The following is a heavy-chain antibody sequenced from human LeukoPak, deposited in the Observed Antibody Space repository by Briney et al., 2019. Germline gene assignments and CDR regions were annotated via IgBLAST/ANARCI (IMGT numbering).Heavy chain of an antibody. J-gene: IGHJ4*02. CDR2: ISSSSSYV. CDR1: GFTFSSYS. V-gene: IGHV3-21*01. D-gene: IGHD6-13*01. CDR3: ARAYAAGYSSSWYRSPPDY. Sequence: PGGSLRLSCAASGFTFSSYSMNWVRQAPGKGLEWVSSISSSSSYVYYAGSVKGRFTISRDNAKNSLYLQMNSLRAEDTAVYYCARAYAAGYSSSWYRSPPDYWGQGTLVTVSS.